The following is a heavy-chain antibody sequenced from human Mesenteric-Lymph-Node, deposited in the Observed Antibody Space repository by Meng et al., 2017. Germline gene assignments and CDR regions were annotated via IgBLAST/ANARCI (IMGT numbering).Heavy chain of an antibody. CDR2: IHYSGST. CDR3: ARLSDNSGYYMWYWYFDL. V-gene: IGHV4-59*01. CDR1: GHSITNYY. D-gene: IGHD3-22*01. Sequence: SETLSLTCQVSGHSITNYYWSWIRQSPGMGLEWIGHIHYSGSTNYNASLKSRVTISVDTSQNQFSLHLSSVSGADSAVYYCARLSDNSGYYMWYWYFDLWGRGTLVTVSS. J-gene: IGHJ2*01.